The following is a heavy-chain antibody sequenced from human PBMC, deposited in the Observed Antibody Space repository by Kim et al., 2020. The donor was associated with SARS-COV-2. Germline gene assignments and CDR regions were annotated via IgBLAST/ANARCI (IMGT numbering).Heavy chain of an antibody. CDR3: ARHADSSSWRQGFDY. D-gene: IGHD6-13*01. J-gene: IGHJ4*02. Sequence: GGSLRLSCAASGFTFSSYAMHWVRQAPGKGLEWVAVISYDGSNKYYADSVKGRFTISRDNSKNTLYLQMNSLRAEDTAVYYCARHADSSSWRQGFDYWGQGTLVTVSS. CDR2: ISYDGSNK. CDR1: GFTFSSYA. V-gene: IGHV3-30*04.